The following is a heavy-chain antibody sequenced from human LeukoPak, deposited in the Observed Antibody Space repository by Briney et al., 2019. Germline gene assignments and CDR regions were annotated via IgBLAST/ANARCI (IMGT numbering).Heavy chain of an antibody. Sequence: SVKVSCKASGGTFRNYPISWVRQAPGQGLEWMGGILPIFRMTNYAEKFQGRVTITADESTTTAYLELNSLGSEDTAVYYCAICSSTWSGDRPDSWGQGSLVTVSS. J-gene: IGHJ4*02. D-gene: IGHD2-2*01. CDR1: GGTFRNYP. CDR3: AICSSTWSGDRPDS. V-gene: IGHV1-69*13. CDR2: ILPIFRMT.